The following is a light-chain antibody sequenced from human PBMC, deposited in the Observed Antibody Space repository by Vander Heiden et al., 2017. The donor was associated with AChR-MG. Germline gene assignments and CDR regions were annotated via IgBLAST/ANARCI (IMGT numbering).Light chain of an antibody. CDR2: KAI. CDR1: VLSKQS. CDR3: QSADITGTSYV. Sequence: SYELTQPPSVPLSPGQTARITCSADVLSKQSVYWYQQRPGQAPVVVIFKAIERPSGISERFSGSRSGTTVTLTISGVQPEDEAAYYCQSADITGTSYVFGAGTKVTVL. V-gene: IGLV3-25*03. J-gene: IGLJ1*01.